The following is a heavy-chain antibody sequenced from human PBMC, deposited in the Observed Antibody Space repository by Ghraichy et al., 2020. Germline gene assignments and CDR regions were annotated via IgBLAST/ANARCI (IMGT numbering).Heavy chain of an antibody. CDR3: AKGSGQQWFFDF. D-gene: IGHD6-19*01. Sequence: SCAVSGFMFSSFAMSWVRQAPGKGLEWVSAISATGNTRYSADSVKGRFTISRDNSKSTLYLQMNSLRAEDTAVYYCAKGSGQQWFFDFWGQGTLVTVSS. CDR1: GFMFSSFA. CDR2: ISATGNTR. V-gene: IGHV3-23*01. J-gene: IGHJ4*02.